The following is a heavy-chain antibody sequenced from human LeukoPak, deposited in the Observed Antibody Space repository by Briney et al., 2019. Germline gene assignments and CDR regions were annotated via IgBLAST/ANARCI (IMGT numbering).Heavy chain of an antibody. CDR3: VRGPYGSGISNWFDP. D-gene: IGHD3-10*01. CDR2: IYDRGST. CDR1: GGSFSGYY. Sequence: SETLSLTCAVYGGSFSGYYWSWIRQPPGKGLEWIGYIYDRGSTNYNPSLQSRVTVSVDTSKNQFSLKLTSVTAADTAVYYCVRGPYGSGISNWFDPWGQGTLVIVSS. J-gene: IGHJ5*02. V-gene: IGHV4-59*01.